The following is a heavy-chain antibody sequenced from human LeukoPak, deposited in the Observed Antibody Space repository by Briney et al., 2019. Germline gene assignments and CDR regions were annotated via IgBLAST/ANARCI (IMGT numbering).Heavy chain of an antibody. CDR3: ASGREGYCSGGSWSRCAIGYYYYGMDV. CDR1: GGSISSYY. CDR2: IYYSGST. Sequence: PSETLSLTCTVSGGSISSYYWSWIRQPPGKGLEWIGYIYYSGSTNYNPSLKSRVTISVDTSKNQFSLKLSSVTAADTAVYYCASGREGYCSGGSWSRCAIGYYYYGMDVWGQGTTVTVSS. V-gene: IGHV4-59*01. D-gene: IGHD2-15*01. J-gene: IGHJ6*02.